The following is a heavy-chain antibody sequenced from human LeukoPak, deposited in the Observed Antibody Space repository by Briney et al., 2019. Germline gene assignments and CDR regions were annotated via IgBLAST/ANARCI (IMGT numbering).Heavy chain of an antibody. Sequence: KPSETLSLTCAVYGGSFSGYYWSWIRQPPGKGLEWIGEINHSGSTNYNPSLKSRVTISVDTSKNQFSLKLSSVTAADTAVYYCARGRLEQQPVSYYYYGMDVWGKGTTVTVSS. D-gene: IGHD6-13*01. V-gene: IGHV4-34*01. J-gene: IGHJ6*04. CDR2: INHSGST. CDR1: GGSFSGYY. CDR3: ARGRLEQQPVSYYYYGMDV.